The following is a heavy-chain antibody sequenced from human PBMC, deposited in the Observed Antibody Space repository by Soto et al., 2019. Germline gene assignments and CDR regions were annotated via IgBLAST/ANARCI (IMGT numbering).Heavy chain of an antibody. D-gene: IGHD7-27*01. CDR3: AKDDQSLGGHFDY. CDR1: GFTFSSYG. V-gene: IGHV3-30*18. Sequence: QVQLVESGGGVVQPGRSLRLSCAASGFTFSSYGMHWVRQAPGKGLEWVAVISYDGSNKYYADSVKGRFTISRDNSKNTLYLQTNSLRAEDTAVYYCAKDDQSLGGHFDYWGQGTLVTVSS. J-gene: IGHJ4*02. CDR2: ISYDGSNK.